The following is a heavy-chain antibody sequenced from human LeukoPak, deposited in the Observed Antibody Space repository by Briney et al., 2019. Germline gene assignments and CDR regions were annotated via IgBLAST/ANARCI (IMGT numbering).Heavy chain of an antibody. D-gene: IGHD3-10*01. CDR3: AKGLTMGFF. V-gene: IGHV3-23*01. CDR1: GFTFSSYA. CDR2: ISGSGGTT. Sequence: GGSLRLSCAASGFTFSSYAMSWVRQTPDKGLEWVSAISGSGGTTYYADSVKGRSTISRDNSKNTLYLQMNSLRAEDTAVFYCAKGLTMGFFWGQGTLVTVSS. J-gene: IGHJ4*02.